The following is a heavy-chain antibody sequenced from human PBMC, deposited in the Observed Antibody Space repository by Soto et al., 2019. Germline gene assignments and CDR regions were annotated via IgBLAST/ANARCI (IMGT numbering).Heavy chain of an antibody. D-gene: IGHD6-13*01. CDR3: VRDSGAKLSSS. J-gene: IGHJ4*02. V-gene: IGHV1-69*13. CDR2: IVSFYRTA. Sequence: SVKVSCMASGCTFSSYRINRVRQAPGQRLEWLGGIVSFYRTADYAQKFQGRVTITADESARTSYMDLRSLKSQDTAVYYCVRDSGAKLSSSWGQGTLVTVSS. CDR1: GCTFSSYR.